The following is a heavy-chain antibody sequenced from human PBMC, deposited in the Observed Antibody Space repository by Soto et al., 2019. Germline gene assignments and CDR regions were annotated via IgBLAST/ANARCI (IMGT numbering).Heavy chain of an antibody. Sequence: GGSLRLSCTASGFTFGGYAINWVRQVPGKGLEWLGFIRNDIYDETTEYAASVKGRIIISRDDSKSMAYLQMDSLKTEDTGVYYCTRGRDGYNPYYFLYWGQGALVTVSS. D-gene: IGHD5-12*01. CDR1: GFTFGGYA. V-gene: IGHV3-49*04. CDR3: TRGRDGYNPYYFLY. CDR2: IRNDIYDETT. J-gene: IGHJ4*02.